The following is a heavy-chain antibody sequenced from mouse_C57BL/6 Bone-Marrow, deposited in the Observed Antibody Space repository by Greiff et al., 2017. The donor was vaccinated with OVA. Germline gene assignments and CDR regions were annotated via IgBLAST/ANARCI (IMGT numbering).Heavy chain of an antibody. CDR1: GYTFTSYW. Sequence: QVQLQQPGAELVKPGASVKMSCKASGYTFTSYWITWVKQRPGQGLEWIGDIYPGSGSTNYNEKFKSKATLTVDTSSSTAYMQLSSLTSEDSAVYYCARRLVDYPYFDYWGQGTTLTVSS. D-gene: IGHD2-4*01. V-gene: IGHV1-55*01. CDR3: ARRLVDYPYFDY. CDR2: IYPGSGST. J-gene: IGHJ2*01.